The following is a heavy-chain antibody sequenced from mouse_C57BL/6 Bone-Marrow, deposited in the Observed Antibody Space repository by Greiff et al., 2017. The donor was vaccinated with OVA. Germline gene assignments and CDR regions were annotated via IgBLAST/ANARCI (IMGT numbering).Heavy chain of an antibody. J-gene: IGHJ2*01. CDR2: IYPGDGDT. V-gene: IGHV1-82*01. D-gene: IGHD2-4*01. Sequence: QVQLQQSGPELVKPGASVKISCKASGYAFSSSWMNWVKQRPGKGLEWIGRIYPGDGDTNYNGKFKGKATLTADKSSSTAYMQLSSLTSEDSAVYFCARRGMIPYYFDYWGQGTTLTVSS. CDR1: GYAFSSSW. CDR3: ARRGMIPYYFDY.